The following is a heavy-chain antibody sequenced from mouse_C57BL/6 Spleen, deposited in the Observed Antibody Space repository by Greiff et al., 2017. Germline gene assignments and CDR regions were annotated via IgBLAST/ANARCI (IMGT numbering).Heavy chain of an antibody. Sequence: QVQLQQPGAELVRPGTSVKLSCKASGYTFTSYWMHWVKQRPGQGLEWIGVIDPSDSYTNYNQKFKGKATLTVDTSSSTAYMQLSSLTSEDSAVYYCARDLLLLYYAMDYWGQGTSVTVSS. J-gene: IGHJ4*01. V-gene: IGHV1-59*01. CDR2: IDPSDSYT. CDR1: GYTFTSYW. CDR3: ARDLLLLYYAMDY. D-gene: IGHD1-1*01.